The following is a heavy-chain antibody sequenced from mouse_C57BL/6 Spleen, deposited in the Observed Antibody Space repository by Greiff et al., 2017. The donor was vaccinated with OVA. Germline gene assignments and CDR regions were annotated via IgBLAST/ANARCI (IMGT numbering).Heavy chain of an antibody. CDR2: INPNNGGT. CDR3: AKNAAGYYSNYAMDY. CDR1: GYTFTDYN. Sequence: VQLQQSGPELVKPGASVKIPCKASGYTFTDYNMDWVKQSHGKSLEWIGDINPNNGGTIYNQKFKGKATLTVDKSSSTAYMELRSLTSEGTAVYYCAKNAAGYYSNYAMDYWGQGTSVTVSS. V-gene: IGHV1-18*01. D-gene: IGHD2-5*01. J-gene: IGHJ4*01.